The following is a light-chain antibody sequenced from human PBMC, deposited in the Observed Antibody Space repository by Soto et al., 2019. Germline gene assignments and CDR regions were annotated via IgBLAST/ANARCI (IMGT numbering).Light chain of an antibody. CDR1: SSDVGGYSY. V-gene: IGLV2-14*01. CDR3: SSYTSSSTLCV. CDR2: EVS. Sequence: QSALTQPASVSGSPGQSITISCTGTSSDVGGYSYVSWYQQHPGKAPKLMIYEVSNRPSGVSNRFSGSKSGNTASLTISGLQPEDEADYYCSSYTSSSTLCVFGAGTKVTVL. J-gene: IGLJ1*01.